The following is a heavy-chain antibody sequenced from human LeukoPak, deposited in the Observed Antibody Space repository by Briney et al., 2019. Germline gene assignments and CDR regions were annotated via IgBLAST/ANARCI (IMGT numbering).Heavy chain of an antibody. D-gene: IGHD6-6*01. Sequence: PGGSLRLSCAASGFTFSSYSMNWVRQAPGKGLEWVSYISSSSSTIYYADSVKGRFTISRDNAKNTLYLQMNSLRAEDTAVYYCARDSISSSGLNWFDPWGQGTLVTVSS. V-gene: IGHV3-48*04. CDR1: GFTFSSYS. CDR2: ISSSSSTI. J-gene: IGHJ5*02. CDR3: ARDSISSSGLNWFDP.